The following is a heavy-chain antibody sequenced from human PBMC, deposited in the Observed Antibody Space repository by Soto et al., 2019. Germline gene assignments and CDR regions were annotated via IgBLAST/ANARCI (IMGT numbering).Heavy chain of an antibody. D-gene: IGHD2-15*01. CDR1: GYTFTGYY. V-gene: IGHV1-2*04. CDR3: GRVRGYCSGGSCSNWFDP. Sequence: ASVKVSCNASGYTFTGYYMHWVRQAPGQGLEWMGWINPNSGGTNYAQKFQGWVTMTRDTSISTAYMELSRLRSDDTAVYYCGRVRGYCSGGSCSNWFDPWGQGTLVTVSS. CDR2: INPNSGGT. J-gene: IGHJ5*02.